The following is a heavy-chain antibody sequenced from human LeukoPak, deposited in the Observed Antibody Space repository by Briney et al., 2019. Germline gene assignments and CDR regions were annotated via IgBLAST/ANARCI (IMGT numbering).Heavy chain of an antibody. CDR3: AKGSITFGGVIVQPFDY. D-gene: IGHD3-16*02. J-gene: IGHJ4*02. CDR1: GFTFSTYA. CDR2: ISGSGGST. Sequence: GGPLRLSCTASGFTFSTYAMSWVRQAPGKGLEWVSAISGSGGSTYYADSVKGRFTISRDNSKNTLYLQMNSLRAEDTAVYYCAKGSITFGGVIVQPFDYWGQGTLVTVSS. V-gene: IGHV3-23*01.